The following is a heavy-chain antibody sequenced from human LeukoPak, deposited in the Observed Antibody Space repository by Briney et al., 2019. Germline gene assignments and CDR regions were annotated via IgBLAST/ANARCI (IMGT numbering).Heavy chain of an antibody. D-gene: IGHD1-26*01. CDR2: ISSSGSTI. CDR1: GFTFSDYY. CDR3: AREKIGGSPRFDS. V-gene: IGHV3-11*01. J-gene: IGHJ4*02. Sequence: GGSLRLSCAASGFTFSDYYMSCIRQAPGKRLEWVSYISSSGSTIYYADSLRGGFTISRDNAKNSLYLKMNRLRAENTAVYYCAREKIGGSPRFDSWGQGTLVTVSS.